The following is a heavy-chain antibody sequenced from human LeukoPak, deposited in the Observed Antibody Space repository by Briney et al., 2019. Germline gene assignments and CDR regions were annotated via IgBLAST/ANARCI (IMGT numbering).Heavy chain of an antibody. CDR3: ARDHYDYVWGSPLTSRYFDL. CDR1: GFTFSSYA. J-gene: IGHJ2*01. D-gene: IGHD3-16*01. V-gene: IGHV3-23*01. CDR2: ISGSGGST. Sequence: GGSLRLSCAASGFTFSSYAMSWVRQAPGKGLEWVSGISGSGGSTSYAQKFQGRVSMTRDTSTSTVYMELSSLISEDTAVYYCARDHYDYVWGSPLTSRYFDLWGRGTLVTVSS.